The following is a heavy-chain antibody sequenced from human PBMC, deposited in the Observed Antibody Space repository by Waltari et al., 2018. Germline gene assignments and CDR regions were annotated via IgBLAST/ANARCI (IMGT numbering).Heavy chain of an antibody. CDR2: INHSGST. Sequence: QVQLQQWGAGLLKPSETLSLTCAVYGGSFSGYYWSWIRQPPGKGLEWIGEINHSGSTNYNPSLKSRVTISVDTSKNQFSLKLSSVTAADTAVYYCARRGLLLWFGESNDAFDIWGQGTMVTVSS. D-gene: IGHD3-10*01. J-gene: IGHJ3*02. CDR1: GGSFSGYY. CDR3: ARRGLLLWFGESNDAFDI. V-gene: IGHV4-34*01.